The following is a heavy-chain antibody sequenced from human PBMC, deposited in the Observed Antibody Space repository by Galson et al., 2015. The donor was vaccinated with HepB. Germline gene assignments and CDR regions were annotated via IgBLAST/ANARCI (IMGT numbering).Heavy chain of an antibody. V-gene: IGHV3-64D*06. J-gene: IGHJ4*02. CDR2: ISANGGSA. CDR3: VKDIWEASGLGY. D-gene: IGHD6-13*01. Sequence: PLRHYCADPGFTYRNYAMHWVRQAPGKGLEYVSAISANGGSAYYADSVKGRFTISRDISNNTLYLQMTSLRTVDTAVYYCVKDIWEASGLGYWGQGALVTVSS. CDR1: GFTYRNYA.